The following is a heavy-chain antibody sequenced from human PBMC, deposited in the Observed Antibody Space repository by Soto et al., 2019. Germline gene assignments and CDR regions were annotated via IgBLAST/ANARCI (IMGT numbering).Heavy chain of an antibody. CDR2: IKSKTDGGTT. D-gene: IGHD3-22*01. V-gene: IGHV3-15*07. CDR1: GFTFTNAW. Sequence: GGSRRLSCASSGFTFTNAWINLVRRAPGKGLEWVGRIKSKTDGGTTDYAEPVKGRFAISRDDSNNMVYLQMYSLKIEDTAVYYCSTDSYSTIIIVRFDYWGHGTLVTVSS. J-gene: IGHJ4*01. CDR3: STDSYSTIIIVRFDY.